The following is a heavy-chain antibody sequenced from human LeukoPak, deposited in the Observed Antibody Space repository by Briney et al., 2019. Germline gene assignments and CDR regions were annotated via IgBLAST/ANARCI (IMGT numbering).Heavy chain of an antibody. Sequence: GGSLRLSCATSGFTFSSYEMNWVRQAPGKGLEWVSYISSSGSTIYYADSVKGRFTISRDNAKNSLYLQMNSLRAEDTAVYYCARGDSGSYYFDYWGQGTLVTVSS. CDR2: ISSSGSTI. CDR1: GFTFSSYE. J-gene: IGHJ4*02. CDR3: ARGDSGSYYFDY. V-gene: IGHV3-48*03. D-gene: IGHD1-26*01.